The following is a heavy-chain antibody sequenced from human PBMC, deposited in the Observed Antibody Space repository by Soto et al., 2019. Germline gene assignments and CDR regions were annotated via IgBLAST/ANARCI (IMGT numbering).Heavy chain of an antibody. CDR1: GFSFSTYA. D-gene: IGHD5-12*01. J-gene: IGHJ4*02. V-gene: IGHV3-23*01. CDR3: AAIVATLPFEFDY. Sequence: PGGSLRLSCAASGFSFSTYAMGWVRQAPGKGLEWVSAISSSGGGTYYVDSVKGRFTTSRDNSRNTLYLQLNDLRAEDTAVYYCAAIVATLPFEFDYWGQGTLVTVSS. CDR2: ISSSGGGT.